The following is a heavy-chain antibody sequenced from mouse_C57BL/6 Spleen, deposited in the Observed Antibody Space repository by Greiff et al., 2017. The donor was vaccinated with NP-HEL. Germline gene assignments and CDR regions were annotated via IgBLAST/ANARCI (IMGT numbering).Heavy chain of an antibody. J-gene: IGHJ4*01. CDR2: IYPGDGDT. Sequence: QVQLQQSGPELVKPGASVKISCKASGYTFTSSWMNWVKQRPGQGLEWIGRIYPGDGDTNYNEKFKGKATLTADKSSSTAYMQLRSLTSEDSAVYFCAMTAEDTKAIDYWGQGTPVTVSS. CDR3: AMTAEDTKAIDY. V-gene: IGHV1-82*01. D-gene: IGHD1-2*01. CDR1: GYTFTSSW.